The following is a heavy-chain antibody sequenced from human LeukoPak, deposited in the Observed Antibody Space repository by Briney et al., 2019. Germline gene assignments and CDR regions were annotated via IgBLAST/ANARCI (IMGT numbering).Heavy chain of an antibody. CDR2: ISYDGSNK. CDR1: GFTFSSYA. J-gene: IGHJ4*02. CDR3: AKDRGYSYGYGLDY. Sequence: GGSLRLSCAASGFTFSSYAMHWVRQAPGKGLEWVAVISYDGSNKYYADSVKGRFTISRDNSKNTLYLQMNSLRAEDTALYYCAKDRGYSYGYGLDYWGQGTLVTVSS. V-gene: IGHV3-30-3*01. D-gene: IGHD5-18*01.